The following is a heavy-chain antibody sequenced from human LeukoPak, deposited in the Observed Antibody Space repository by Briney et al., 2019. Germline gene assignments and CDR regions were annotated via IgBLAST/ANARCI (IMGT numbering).Heavy chain of an antibody. CDR3: ARGSGDYGDYGYFDY. D-gene: IGHD4-17*01. Sequence: SETLSLTCSVSGDSMNGYYWSWIRQPPGKGLEWIGCVYYSGSTNYNPSLKSRVAISVDTSKNQFSLKLSSVTAADTAVYYCARGSGDYGDYGYFDYWGQGTLVTVSS. V-gene: IGHV4-59*01. J-gene: IGHJ4*02. CDR2: VYYSGST. CDR1: GDSMNGYY.